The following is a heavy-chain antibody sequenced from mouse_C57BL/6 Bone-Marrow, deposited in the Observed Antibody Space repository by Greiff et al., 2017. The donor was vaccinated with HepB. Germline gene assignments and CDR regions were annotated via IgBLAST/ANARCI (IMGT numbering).Heavy chain of an antibody. V-gene: IGHV1-15*01. Sequence: QVQLQQSGAELVRPGASVTLSCKASGYTFTDYEMHWVKQTPVHGLEWIGAIDPETGGTAYNQKFKGKAILTADKSSSTAYMELRSLTSEDSAVYYCTRGGGYYGSRGAMDYWGQGTSVTVSS. CDR2: IDPETGGT. J-gene: IGHJ4*01. D-gene: IGHD1-1*01. CDR3: TRGGGYYGSRGAMDY. CDR1: GYTFTDYE.